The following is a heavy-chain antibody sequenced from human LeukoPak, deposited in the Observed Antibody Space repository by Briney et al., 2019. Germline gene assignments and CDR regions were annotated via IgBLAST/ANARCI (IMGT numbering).Heavy chain of an antibody. Sequence: PSGTLSLTCTVSGGSISSYYWSWIRQPPGKGLEWIGYIYHSGSTNYNPSLKSRVTISVDTSKKQFSLKLSSVTAADTAVYYCARADWDILTGYPRIYFDYWGQGTLVTVSS. CDR2: IYHSGST. CDR1: GGSISSYY. CDR3: ARADWDILTGYPRIYFDY. V-gene: IGHV4-59*01. J-gene: IGHJ4*02. D-gene: IGHD3-9*01.